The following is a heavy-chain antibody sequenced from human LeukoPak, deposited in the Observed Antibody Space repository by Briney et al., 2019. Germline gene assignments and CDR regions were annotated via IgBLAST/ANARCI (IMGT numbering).Heavy chain of an antibody. CDR1: GFTFSNAW. D-gene: IGHD4-17*01. CDR3: AKDIEGLTTSWVYYYGMDV. Sequence: GGSLRLSCAASGFTFSNAWMSWVRQAPGKGLEWVSLISWDGGSTYYADSVKGRFTISRDNSKNSLYLQMNSLRTEDTALYYCAKDIEGLTTSWVYYYGMDVWGQGTTVTVSS. J-gene: IGHJ6*02. CDR2: ISWDGGST. V-gene: IGHV3-43*01.